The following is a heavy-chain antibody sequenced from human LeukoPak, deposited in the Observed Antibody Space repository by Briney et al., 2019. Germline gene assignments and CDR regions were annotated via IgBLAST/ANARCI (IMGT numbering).Heavy chain of an antibody. Sequence: ASVTVSCTASGGTFSSYAISWVRQAPGQGLEWMGGIIPIFGTANYAQKFQGRVTITADESTSTAYMELSSLRSEDTAVYYCARVSSWSIWSFDCWGQGTLVTVSS. J-gene: IGHJ4*02. CDR1: GGTFSSYA. D-gene: IGHD6-13*01. V-gene: IGHV1-69*13. CDR3: ARVSSWSIWSFDC. CDR2: IIPIFGTA.